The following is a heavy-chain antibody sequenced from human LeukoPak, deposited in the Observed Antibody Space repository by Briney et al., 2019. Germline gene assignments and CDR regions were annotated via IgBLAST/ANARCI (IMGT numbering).Heavy chain of an antibody. CDR1: GFTFSSYG. CDR3: ARDPGAFPYFFDC. D-gene: IGHD4/OR15-4a*01. Sequence: GGSLRLSCAASGFTFSSYGMHWVRQAPGKGLEWVAFIRYDGSNRYYADSVRGRFTISRDNSKNTLYLQMNSLRVEDTAVYFCARDPGAFPYFFDCWGQGTLVTVSS. CDR2: IRYDGSNR. J-gene: IGHJ4*02. V-gene: IGHV3-30*02.